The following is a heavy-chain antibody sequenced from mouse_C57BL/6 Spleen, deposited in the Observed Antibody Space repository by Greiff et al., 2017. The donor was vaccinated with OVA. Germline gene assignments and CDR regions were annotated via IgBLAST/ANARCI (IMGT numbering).Heavy chain of an antibody. Sequence: VQVVESGPGLVQPSQSLSITCTVSGFSLTSYGVHWVRQSPGKGLEWLGVIWSGGSTDYNAAFISRLSISKDNSKSQVFFKMNSLQADDTAIYYCARYPSYDGPAWFAYWGQGTLVTVSA. V-gene: IGHV2-2*01. CDR3: ARYPSYDGPAWFAY. D-gene: IGHD2-3*01. CDR1: GFSLTSYG. CDR2: IWSGGST. J-gene: IGHJ3*01.